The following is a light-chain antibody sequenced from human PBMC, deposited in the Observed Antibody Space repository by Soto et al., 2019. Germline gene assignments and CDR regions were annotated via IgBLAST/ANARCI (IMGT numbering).Light chain of an antibody. Sequence: EIVLTQSPATLSLSPGESATLSCRASQSVGSSLAWYQHKPGQAPRLLIYDASTRATGIPARFSGSGSGADFPLTVSSLEPEDFAVYYCQQRSNWITFGQGTRLDIE. CDR3: QQRSNWIT. CDR2: DAS. J-gene: IGKJ5*01. V-gene: IGKV3-11*01. CDR1: QSVGSS.